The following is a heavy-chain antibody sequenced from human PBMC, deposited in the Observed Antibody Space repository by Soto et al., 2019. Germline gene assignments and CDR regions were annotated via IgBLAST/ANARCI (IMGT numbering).Heavy chain of an antibody. CDR2: IIPIFGTA. J-gene: IGHJ5*02. CDR3: ARGIAVAGILAWFDP. CDR1: GGTFSSYA. V-gene: IGHV1-69*13. Sequence: ASVKVSCKASGGTFSSYAISWVRQAPGQGLEWMGGIIPIFGTANYAQKFQGRVTITADESTSTAYMELSSLRSEDTAVYYCARGIAVAGILAWFDPWGQGTLVTVSS. D-gene: IGHD6-19*01.